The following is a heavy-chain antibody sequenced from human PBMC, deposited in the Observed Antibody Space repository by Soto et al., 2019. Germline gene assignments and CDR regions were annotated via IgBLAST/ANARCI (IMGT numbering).Heavy chain of an antibody. CDR2: INHSGST. Sequence: SETLSLTCTVSGGSISSYYWSWIRQPPGKGLEWIGEINHSGSTNYNPSLKSRVTISVDTSKNQFSLKVSSVTAADTAVYYCARGRRRRDYYYYYGMDVWGQGTTVTVSS. J-gene: IGHJ6*02. CDR3: ARGRRRRDYYYYYGMDV. CDR1: GGSISSYY. V-gene: IGHV4-34*01.